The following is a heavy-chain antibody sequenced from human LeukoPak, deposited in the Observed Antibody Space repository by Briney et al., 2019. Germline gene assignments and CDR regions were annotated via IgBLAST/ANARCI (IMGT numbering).Heavy chain of an antibody. D-gene: IGHD3-10*01. CDR1: GYSFTSYW. Sequence: GESLQISCKGSGYSFTSYWIGWVRQMPGKGLEWMGIIYPGDSDIRYSPSFQGQVTISADNSISTAYLQWSSLKASDTAMYYCARHVTMVRGIIVDWYFDLWGRGTLVTVSS. CDR3: ARHVTMVRGIIVDWYFDL. CDR2: IYPGDSDI. V-gene: IGHV5-51*01. J-gene: IGHJ2*01.